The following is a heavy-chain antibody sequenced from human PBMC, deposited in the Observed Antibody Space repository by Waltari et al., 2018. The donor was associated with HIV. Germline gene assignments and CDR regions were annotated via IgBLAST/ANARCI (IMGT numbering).Heavy chain of an antibody. D-gene: IGHD3-9*01. Sequence: EVQLVESGGGLVQLGGSLCLSCPASGFQFGYYSMYWVRQAPGGGLEGVSGISWDSGTIGYADSVKGRFTISRDNANNFLSLQMNNLRAEDTALYYCAKVGMTTLTSYAVDIWGQGTMVTVSS. CDR3: AKVGMTTLTSYAVDI. CDR1: GFQFGYYS. J-gene: IGHJ3*02. CDR2: ISWDSGTI. V-gene: IGHV3-9*01.